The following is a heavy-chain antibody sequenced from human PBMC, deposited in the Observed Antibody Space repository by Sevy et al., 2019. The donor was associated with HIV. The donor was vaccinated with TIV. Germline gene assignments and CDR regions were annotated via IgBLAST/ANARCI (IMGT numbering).Heavy chain of an antibody. CDR2: ISAYTGDT. CDR1: GYSFNMYG. Sequence: ASVKVSCKTSGYSFNMYGISWVRQAPGQDLEWMGWISAYTGDTDYRQMFRGRVTMTTDASTNTAYMELGRLTSDDTAVYYCARHRPQGVVIIPGSGYHYGADFWGQGTLVTVSS. D-gene: IGHD3-3*01. J-gene: IGHJ4*02. V-gene: IGHV1-18*01. CDR3: ARHRPQGVVIIPGSGYHYGADF.